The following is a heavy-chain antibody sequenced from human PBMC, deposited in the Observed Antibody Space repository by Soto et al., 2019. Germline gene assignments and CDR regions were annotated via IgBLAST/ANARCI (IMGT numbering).Heavy chain of an antibody. CDR1: VVSINNADYS. Sequence: LXXTCAVSVVSINNADYSWSWLRQPPGRGLEWIGYIYQSGSTTYNPSLKSRLTISLDRSKNEVSLKLTSVTAADTAVYYCTSDYTLRSYRFDYWGRGILVTVS. CDR2: IYQSGST. D-gene: IGHD3-10*01. V-gene: IGHV4-30-2*01. CDR3: TSDYTLRSYRFDY. J-gene: IGHJ4*02.